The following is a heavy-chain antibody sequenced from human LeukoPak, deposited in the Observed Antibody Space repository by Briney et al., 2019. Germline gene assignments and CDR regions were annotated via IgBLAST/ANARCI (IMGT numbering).Heavy chain of an antibody. Sequence: SETLSLTCTVSGGSISSGGYYWSWIRQHPGKGLEWIGYIYYSGSTYYNPSLKSRVTISVDTSKNQFSLKLSSVTAADTAVYYCAREGIVATSIWGQGTLVTVSS. D-gene: IGHD5-12*01. V-gene: IGHV4-31*03. J-gene: IGHJ4*02. CDR2: IYYSGST. CDR1: GGSISSGGYY. CDR3: AREGIVATSI.